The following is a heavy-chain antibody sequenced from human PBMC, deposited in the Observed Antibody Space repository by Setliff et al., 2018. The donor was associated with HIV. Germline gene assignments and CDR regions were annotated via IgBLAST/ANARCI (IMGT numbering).Heavy chain of an antibody. CDR3: AHRLHIWDFFDY. Sequence: SGPTLVNPTQTLTLTCTFSGFSFSTNGVGVGWIRQPPGKALEWLALIYWDDDKLYNPSLKTRLTVTKYTSKNQVVLTMTNMDPGDTATYFCAHRLHIWDFFDYWGPGTVGPSPQ. CDR1: GFSFSTNGVG. D-gene: IGHD3-16*01. CDR2: IYWDDDK. V-gene: IGHV2-5*02. J-gene: IGHJ4*02.